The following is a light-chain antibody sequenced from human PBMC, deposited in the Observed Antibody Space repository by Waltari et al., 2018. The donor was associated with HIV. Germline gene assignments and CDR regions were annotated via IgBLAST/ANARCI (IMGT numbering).Light chain of an antibody. J-gene: IGKJ2*01. CDR3: QQGRT. CDR1: PGVGLH. V-gene: IGKV3-11*01. CDR2: DAS. Sequence: EVVLTQSPVTLSLSPGERATLSSRASPGVGLHLEWYQHKSGQPPRRLIYDASNRAADIPARFSGSGSGTHFTLTISRLDPEDFAVYYCQQGRTFGQGTKLEI.